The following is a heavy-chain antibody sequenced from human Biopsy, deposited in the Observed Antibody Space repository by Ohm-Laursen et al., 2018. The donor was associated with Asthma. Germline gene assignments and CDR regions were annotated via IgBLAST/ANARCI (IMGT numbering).Heavy chain of an antibody. J-gene: IGHJ6*02. Sequence: SLRLSCTASGFTFSSYGMYWVRQAPGKGLEWVAVISYDGSNKYYADSVKGRFTISRDNSKNTLYLQMNSLRAEGTAVYYCAKDTEGRYDFWSGLSYNYYGMDVWGQGTTVTVSS. V-gene: IGHV3-30*18. CDR2: ISYDGSNK. CDR1: GFTFSSYG. D-gene: IGHD3-3*01. CDR3: AKDTEGRYDFWSGLSYNYYGMDV.